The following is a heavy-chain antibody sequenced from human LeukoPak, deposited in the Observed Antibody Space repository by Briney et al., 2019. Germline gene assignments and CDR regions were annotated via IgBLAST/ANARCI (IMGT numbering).Heavy chain of an antibody. V-gene: IGHV4-34*01. D-gene: IGHD2-2*01. CDR1: GGSFSGYY. CDR3: ARGLLGYCSSTSCYVGDYYGMDV. J-gene: IGHJ6*02. Sequence: SETLSLICAVYGGSFSGYYWSWIRQAPGKGLEWIGEINHSGSTNYNPSLKSRVTISVDTSKNQFSLKLSSVTAADTAVYYCARGLLGYCSSTSCYVGDYYGMDVWGQGTTVTLSS. CDR2: INHSGST.